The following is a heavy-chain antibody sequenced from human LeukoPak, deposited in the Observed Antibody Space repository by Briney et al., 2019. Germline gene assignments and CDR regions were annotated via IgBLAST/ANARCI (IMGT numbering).Heavy chain of an antibody. Sequence: GGSLRLSCAASGFTFSSYAMSWVRQAPGKGLEWVSAISGSGGSTYYADSVKGRFTISRDNSKNTLYLQMNSLRAEDTAVYYCAEPGNGSYWFWDYWGQGTLVTVSS. CDR3: AEPGNGSYWFWDY. J-gene: IGHJ4*02. CDR1: GFTFSSYA. V-gene: IGHV3-23*01. CDR2: ISGSGGST. D-gene: IGHD1-26*01.